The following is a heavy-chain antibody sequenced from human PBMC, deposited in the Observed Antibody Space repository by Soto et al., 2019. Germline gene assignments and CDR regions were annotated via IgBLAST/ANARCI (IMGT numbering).Heavy chain of an antibody. CDR2: ISGSGGST. CDR3: AKSVVAPPYFDY. J-gene: IGHJ4*02. D-gene: IGHD2-15*01. CDR1: GFTFSSYA. Sequence: EVQLLESGGGLVQPGGSLRLSCAASGFTFSSYAMSWVRQAPGKGLEWVSAISGSGGSTYYADSVKGRFTISRDNSKNTLYLQMNSLTAEDTAVYYCAKSVVAPPYFDYWGQGTLVTVSS. V-gene: IGHV3-23*01.